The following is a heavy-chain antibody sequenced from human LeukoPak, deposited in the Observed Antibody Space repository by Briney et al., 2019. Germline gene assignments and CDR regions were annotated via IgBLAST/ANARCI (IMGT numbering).Heavy chain of an antibody. J-gene: IGHJ4*02. V-gene: IGHV3-74*01. CDR3: ARSNQADDY. CDR1: GFTFSSYW. CDR2: INPGGSST. D-gene: IGHD1-14*01. Sequence: GGSLRLSCAASGFTFSSYWMHWVRQVPGKVLVWVSRINPGGSSTAYADSVKGRFTISRDNAKNTLYLQMDSLRAEDTAIYYCARSNQADDYWGQGTLVTVSS.